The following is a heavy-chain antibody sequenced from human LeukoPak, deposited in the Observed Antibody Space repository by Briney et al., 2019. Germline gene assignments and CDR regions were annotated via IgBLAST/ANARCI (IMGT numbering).Heavy chain of an antibody. Sequence: SETLSLTCAVYGGSFSGYYWSWIRQPPGKGLEWIGGINHSGSTNYNPSLKSRVTISVDTSKNQFSLKLSSVTAADTAVYYCARGRLRGSSSRSGLDYWGQGTLVTVSS. CDR2: INHSGST. CDR1: GGSFSGYY. V-gene: IGHV4-34*01. CDR3: ARGRLRGSSSRSGLDY. J-gene: IGHJ4*02. D-gene: IGHD6-6*01.